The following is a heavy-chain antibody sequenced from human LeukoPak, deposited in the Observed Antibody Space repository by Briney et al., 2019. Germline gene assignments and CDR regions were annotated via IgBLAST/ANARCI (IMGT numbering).Heavy chain of an antibody. J-gene: IGHJ4*02. CDR3: AREVTELLWFGELLQRTGGPVDY. Sequence: ASVKVSCKASRYTFTGYYMHWVRQAPGQGLEWMGWINPNSGGTNYAQKFQGRVTMTRDTSISTAYMELSRLRSDDTAVYYCAREVTELLWFGELLQRTGGPVDYWGQGTLVTVSS. CDR2: INPNSGGT. D-gene: IGHD3-10*01. V-gene: IGHV1-2*02. CDR1: RYTFTGYY.